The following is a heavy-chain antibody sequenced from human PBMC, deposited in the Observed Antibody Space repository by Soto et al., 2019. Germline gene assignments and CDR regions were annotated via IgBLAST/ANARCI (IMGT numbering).Heavy chain of an antibody. CDR2: ISGSSSRT. J-gene: IGHJ4*02. CDR1: GFTFSDYA. V-gene: IGHV3-23*01. Sequence: EVQVLESGGGLVQPGGSLRLSCAASGFTFSDYAMSWVRQAPGKGLEWVSAISGSSSRTYYADSVKGRFTISRDNSKNTLYLQMQSLRVEDTAIYYRAKRADFWSGYEAYWGQGTLVTVSS. CDR3: AKRADFWSGYEAY. D-gene: IGHD3-3*01.